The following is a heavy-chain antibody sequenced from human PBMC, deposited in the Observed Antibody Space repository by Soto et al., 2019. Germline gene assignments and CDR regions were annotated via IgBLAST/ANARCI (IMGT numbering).Heavy chain of an antibody. CDR3: ARTPGVQYDSSGSADAFDV. CDR2: IDWDDDE. CDR1: CFLSLGIGML. D-gene: IGHD3-22*01. J-gene: IGHJ3*01. V-gene: IGHV2-70*04. Sequence: PLQTLTLPCTLYCFLSLGIGMLLSWLRQPPRNALEWLARIDWDDDEFYSTSLRSRLTISKDTSKNQVVLTMTNMAPVDTATYYCARTPGVQYDSSGSADAFDVWGQGKMVTAS.